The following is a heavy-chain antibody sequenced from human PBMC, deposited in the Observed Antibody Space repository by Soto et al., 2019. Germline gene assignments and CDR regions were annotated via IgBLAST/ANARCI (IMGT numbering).Heavy chain of an antibody. CDR1: GFTFSSYA. J-gene: IGHJ4*02. Sequence: GGSLRLSYAASGFTFSSYAMTWVRQAPGKGLEWVSAISGSSSSTYYAGSVKGRFTISRDNSRNTLYLQMNSLRAEDTAVYYCAKCGGGSCYDADDYWGQGTLVTVSS. CDR3: AKCGGGSCYDADDY. V-gene: IGHV3-23*01. CDR2: ISGSSSST. D-gene: IGHD2-15*01.